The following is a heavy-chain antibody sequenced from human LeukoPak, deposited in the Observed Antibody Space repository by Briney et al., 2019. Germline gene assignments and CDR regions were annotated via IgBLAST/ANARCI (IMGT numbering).Heavy chain of an antibody. CDR1: GFSFSSTS. Sequence: GGSLTLSCAASGFSFSSTSMHWVRQAPGKGLESVAVISSTGNIKNFADSVKGRFTISRDNSKNTLYLQMNTLRAEDTSFYYCGKDNSHWLFDYWGRGTLVTVSS. D-gene: IGHD1-1*01. J-gene: IGHJ4*02. CDR2: ISSTGNIK. V-gene: IGHV3-30-3*01. CDR3: GKDNSHWLFDY.